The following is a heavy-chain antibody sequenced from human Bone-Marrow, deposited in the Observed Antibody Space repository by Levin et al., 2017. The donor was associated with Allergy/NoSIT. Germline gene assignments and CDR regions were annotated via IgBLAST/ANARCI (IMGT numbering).Heavy chain of an antibody. CDR2: ISPKSGGT. V-gene: IGHV1-2*06. J-gene: IGHJ4*02. CDR1: GHTLTGFY. Sequence: ASVKVSCKASGHTLTGFYLHWVRQAPGKGLEWMGRISPKSGGTRSAQRFQGRVTITRDTSANTAYMELTSLTSEDTAVYYCARDIVYSSSGFDYWGQGTLVTVSS. CDR3: ARDIVYSSSGFDY. D-gene: IGHD3-22*01.